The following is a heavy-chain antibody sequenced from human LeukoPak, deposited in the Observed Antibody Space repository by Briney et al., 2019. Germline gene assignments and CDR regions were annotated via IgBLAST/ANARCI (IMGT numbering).Heavy chain of an antibody. CDR1: GGSISSSHW. Sequence: SETLSLTCTVSGGSISSSHWWSWVRPPPGKGLEWIGEIYHRGSIKYNPSLKRRVTISREKYKNKFSLKLSSVTAADTAVYYCASLYGSSWPPFHYWGQGTLVPVSS. V-gene: IGHV4-4*02. D-gene: IGHD6-13*01. CDR2: IYHRGSI. J-gene: IGHJ4*02. CDR3: ASLYGSSWPPFHY.